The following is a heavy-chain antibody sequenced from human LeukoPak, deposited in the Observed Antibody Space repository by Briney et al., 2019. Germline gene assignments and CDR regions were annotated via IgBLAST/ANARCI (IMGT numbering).Heavy chain of an antibody. CDR3: AREGCTSASCAADLRGD. D-gene: IGHD2-2*01. J-gene: IGHJ4*02. V-gene: IGHV1-46*01. CDR2: INPSGSST. Sequence: ASVKVSCKASGYTFTNYYIHWVRQAPAQGLEWMGIINPSGSSTSYAQKFQGRVTMTRDTSTSTVYMELSSLRSEDTAVYYWAREGCTSASCAADLRGDWGQGTLVTVSS. CDR1: GYTFTNYY.